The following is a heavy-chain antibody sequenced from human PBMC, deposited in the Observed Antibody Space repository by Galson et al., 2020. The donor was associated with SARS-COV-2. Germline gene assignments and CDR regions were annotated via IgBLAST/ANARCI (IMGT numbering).Heavy chain of an antibody. CDR3: ARDGYGSPYYLDV. CDR2: ISGYYGNT. CDR1: GYTFRSYG. D-gene: IGHD3-10*01. Sequence: ASVKVSCKASGYTFRSYGLSWVRQAPGQGLEWMGWISGYYGNTHYADRFQGRVTMTTDTSTSTAYMEVRSLRSDDTAVYYCARDGYGSPYYLDVWGKGTKVTVSS. V-gene: IGHV1-18*01. J-gene: IGHJ6*03.